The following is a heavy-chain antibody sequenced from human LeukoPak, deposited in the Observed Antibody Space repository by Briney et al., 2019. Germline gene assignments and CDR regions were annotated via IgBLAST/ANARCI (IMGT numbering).Heavy chain of an antibody. CDR2: IYYSGRT. V-gene: IGHV4-39*07. Sequence: SETLSLTCTVSGGSMSTSSYYWGWIRQPPGKGLEWFGSIYYSGRTYYNPSLKSRVTISVDTSRNQFSLKLSSVTAADTAVYYCARDPGYWVVDAMNWFDPWGQGTLVTVSS. CDR1: GGSMSTSSYY. J-gene: IGHJ5*02. CDR3: ARDPGYWVVDAMNWFDP. D-gene: IGHD2-15*01.